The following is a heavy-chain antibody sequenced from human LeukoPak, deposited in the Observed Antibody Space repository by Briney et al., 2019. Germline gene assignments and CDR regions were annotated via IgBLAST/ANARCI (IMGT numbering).Heavy chain of an antibody. CDR3: ARVNLEQQLVREDWFDP. CDR1: GLTFSRYG. CDR2: IRYDGSNK. Sequence: GGSLRLSCAASGLTFSRYGMNWVRQAPGKGLEWVAFIRYDGSNKYYADSVKGRFTISRDNSKSMLYLQMNSLKTDDTAVYYCARVNLEQQLVREDWFDPWGQGTLVTVSS. J-gene: IGHJ5*02. V-gene: IGHV3-30*02. D-gene: IGHD6-13*01.